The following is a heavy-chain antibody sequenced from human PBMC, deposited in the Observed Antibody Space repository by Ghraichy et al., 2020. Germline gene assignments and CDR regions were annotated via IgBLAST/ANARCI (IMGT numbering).Heavy chain of an antibody. V-gene: IGHV4-39*01. Sequence: SETLSLTCTVSGASIISPTDYWGWIRQPPGKGLEWIGSISHSGSIYYSPSLKSRLFISVDMSKNQFSVKLSSVTAADTPLYYCVKSLCIVGATTTAFDVLGPGAMVTVFS. J-gene: IGHJ3*01. CDR1: GASIISPTDY. CDR2: ISHSGSI. D-gene: IGHD1-26*01. CDR3: VKSLCIVGATTTAFDV.